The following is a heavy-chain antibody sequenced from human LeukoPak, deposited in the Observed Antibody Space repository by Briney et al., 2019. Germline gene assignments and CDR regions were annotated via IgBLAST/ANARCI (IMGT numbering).Heavy chain of an antibody. Sequence: SETLSLTCTVSGGSVSSGDYYWSWIRQPPGKGLEWIAYMYYSGSTYYNSSLKSRVTMSADTSKNQLSLKLSSVTAADTAVYYCARPYYYDSRIDPWGQGILVTVSS. J-gene: IGHJ5*02. CDR1: GGSVSSGDYY. CDR3: ARPYYYDSRIDP. D-gene: IGHD3-22*01. CDR2: MYYSGST. V-gene: IGHV4-30-4*01.